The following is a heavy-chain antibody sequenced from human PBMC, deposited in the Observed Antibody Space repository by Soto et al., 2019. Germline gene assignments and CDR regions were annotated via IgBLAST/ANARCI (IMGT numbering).Heavy chain of an antibody. CDR1: GFTFSSYG. Sequence: QVQLVESGGGVVQPGRSLRLSCAASGFTFSSYGMHWVRQAPGKGLEWVAVISYDGSNKYYADSVKGRFTTSRDNSKNTLYLQMNSLRAEDTAVYYCAKPENPRSLYAFDIWGQGTMVTVSS. CDR2: ISYDGSNK. V-gene: IGHV3-30*18. CDR3: AKPENPRSLYAFDI. J-gene: IGHJ3*02.